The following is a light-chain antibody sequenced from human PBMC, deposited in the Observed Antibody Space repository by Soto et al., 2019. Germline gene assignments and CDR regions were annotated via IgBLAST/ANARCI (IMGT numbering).Light chain of an antibody. J-gene: IGLJ3*02. Sequence: QSALTQPASVSGSPGQSITISCTGTSSDVGAYNYVSWYQQYPGKAPKLMIYEVNTRPSGVSNRFSGSKSGNTASLAISGLQAGDEADYYCYSFTSSNTWVFGGGTKLTVL. CDR1: SSDVGAYNY. CDR2: EVN. CDR3: YSFTSSNTWV. V-gene: IGLV2-14*01.